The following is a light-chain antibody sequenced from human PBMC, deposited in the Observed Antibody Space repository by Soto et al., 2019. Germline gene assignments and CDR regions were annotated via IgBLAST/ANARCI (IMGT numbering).Light chain of an antibody. CDR2: GAS. V-gene: IGKV1-8*01. CDR3: QQYKNYPST. CDR1: QGVGRY. J-gene: IGKJ1*01. Sequence: AIRMTQSPSSLSASAGDRVAIACRASQGVGRYLAWYQQKPGQAPKLLIYGASTLQSGVPSRFSGGGSGTDFTLTISCPQSEDFATYYYQQYKNYPSTFGQGTKVEIK.